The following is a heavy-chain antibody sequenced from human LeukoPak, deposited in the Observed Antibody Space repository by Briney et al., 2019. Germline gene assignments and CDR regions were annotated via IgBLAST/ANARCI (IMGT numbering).Heavy chain of an antibody. J-gene: IGHJ4*02. Sequence: SETLSLTCTVSGGSISSSSYDWGWIRQPPGKGLEWIGSIYYSGSTYYNQSLKSRVTISVDTSKNQFSLKLSSVTAADTAVYYCASPGYCSSTSCFPLFASWGQGTLVTVSS. CDR3: ASPGYCSSTSCFPLFAS. V-gene: IGHV4-39*01. CDR1: GGSISSSSYD. D-gene: IGHD2-2*01. CDR2: IYYSGST.